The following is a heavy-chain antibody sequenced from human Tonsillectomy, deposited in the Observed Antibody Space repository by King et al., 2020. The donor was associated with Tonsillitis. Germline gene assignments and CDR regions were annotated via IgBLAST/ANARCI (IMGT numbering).Heavy chain of an antibody. CDR1: GYSISSGYY. J-gene: IGHJ4*02. CDR2: IYYSGST. CDR3: ARDRKTGTADY. V-gene: IGHV4-38-2*02. D-gene: IGHD1-1*01. Sequence: VQLQESGPGLVKPSETLSLTCAVSGYSISSGYYWGWIRQPPGKGLEWIGNIYYSGSTYYNPSLKSRVTISVDTSKNQFSLKLSSVTAADTAIYYCARDRKTGTADYWGQGTLVTVSS.